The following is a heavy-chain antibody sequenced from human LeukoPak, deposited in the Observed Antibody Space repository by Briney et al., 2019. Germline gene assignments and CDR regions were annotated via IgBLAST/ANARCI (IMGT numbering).Heavy chain of an antibody. V-gene: IGHV3-48*03. CDR2: ISSSGRGI. CDR1: GFTFSDYE. CDR3: ARGPRDPTEYCSRGTCSPTYEV. Sequence: GGSLRLSCAASGFTFSDYEMNWVRQAPGKGLEWVSYISSSGRGIYYADSVKGRFTISRDNAKNSLHLQMNSLRVDDTAIYYCARGPRDPTEYCSRGTCSPTYEVWGQGTLVTVSS. D-gene: IGHD2-15*01. J-gene: IGHJ4*02.